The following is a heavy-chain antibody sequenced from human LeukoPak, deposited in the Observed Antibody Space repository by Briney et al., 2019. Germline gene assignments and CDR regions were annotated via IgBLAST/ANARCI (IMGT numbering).Heavy chain of an antibody. CDR3: ARGGGLDV. CDR2: INHNGNVN. Sequence: PGGSLRLSCAASGFTFSSYWMNWARQAPGEGLEWVASINHNGNVNYYVDSVKGRFTISRDKAQNSLYLQMSNLRGEDTGVYFWARGGGLDVWGQGATVTVSS. D-gene: IGHD3-16*01. V-gene: IGHV3-7*03. J-gene: IGHJ6*02. CDR1: GFTFSSYW.